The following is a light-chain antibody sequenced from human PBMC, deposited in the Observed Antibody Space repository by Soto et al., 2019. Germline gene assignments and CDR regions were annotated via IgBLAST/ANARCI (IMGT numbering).Light chain of an antibody. V-gene: IGKV3-20*01. J-gene: IGKJ1*01. CDR3: PHYGSSSWT. CDR1: QSVGSNY. CDR2: GAS. Sequence: ESGLTKYPGTLSLSPGERATLSCRASQSVGSNYLAWYQQKPGQAPRIVIFGASGRATGIPDRFSGSGSGTDFTLTISRLEPEDFAVYYCPHYGSSSWTFGQGTKVDIK.